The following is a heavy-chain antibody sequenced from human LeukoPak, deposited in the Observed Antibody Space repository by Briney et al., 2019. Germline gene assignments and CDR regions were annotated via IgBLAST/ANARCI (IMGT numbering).Heavy chain of an antibody. CDR3: ATLSSSSLVYYYYGMDV. CDR1: RYTFTGYY. CDR2: INPNSGGT. J-gene: IGHJ6*02. D-gene: IGHD6-6*01. Sequence: ASVTVSCKASRYTFTGYYMHWVRQAPGQGLEWMGWINPNSGGTNYAQKFQGRVTMTRDTSISTAYMELSRLRSDDTAVYYCATLSSSSLVYYYYGMDVWGQGTTVTVSS. V-gene: IGHV1-2*02.